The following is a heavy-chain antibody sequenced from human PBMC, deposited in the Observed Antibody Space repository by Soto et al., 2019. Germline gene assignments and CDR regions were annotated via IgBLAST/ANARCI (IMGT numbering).Heavy chain of an antibody. CDR3: ASGRYYYGSGSYFGDVDY. J-gene: IGHJ4*02. D-gene: IGHD3-10*01. CDR1: GGTFSSYA. Sequence: QVQLVQSGAEVKKPGSSVKVSCKASGGTFSSYAISWVRQAPGQGLEWMGGIIPIFGTANYAQKFQGRVTITADESTSTAYMELSSLRSEDTAVYYCASGRYYYGSGSYFGDVDYWGQGTLVTVSS. V-gene: IGHV1-69*01. CDR2: IIPIFGTA.